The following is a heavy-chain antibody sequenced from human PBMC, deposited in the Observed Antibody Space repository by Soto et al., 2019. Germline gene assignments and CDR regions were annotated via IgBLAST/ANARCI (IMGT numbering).Heavy chain of an antibody. CDR1: GYTFTDYY. D-gene: IGHD2-15*01. CDR2: MNPKSGGA. V-gene: IGHV1-2*02. J-gene: IGHJ3*02. Sequence: ASVKVSCKTSGYTFTDYYTHWVRQAPGQGLEWMGWMNPKSGGAYFAQKFQCRVTLTRDTSIGTAYIEVNSLTSDDTALYFCTRENIENRDGLNDAFDIWGQGTRVT. CDR3: TRENIENRDGLNDAFDI.